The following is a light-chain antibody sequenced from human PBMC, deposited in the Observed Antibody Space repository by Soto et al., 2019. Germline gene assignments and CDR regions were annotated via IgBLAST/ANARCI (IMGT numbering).Light chain of an antibody. CDR2: EDN. J-gene: IGLJ2*01. V-gene: IGLV6-57*04. CDR1: SGSIASNS. CDR3: QSYDTSTVV. Sequence: NFMLTRPHSVSESPGKTVTISCTRSSGSIASNSVQWYQQRPGSAPTTVIYEDNQRPSGVPDRFSGSTDGSSNSASLTISGLQTEDEADYYCQSYDTSTVVFGGGTQLTVL.